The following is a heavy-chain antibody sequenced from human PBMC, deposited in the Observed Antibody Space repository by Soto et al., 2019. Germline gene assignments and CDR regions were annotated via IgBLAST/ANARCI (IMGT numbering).Heavy chain of an antibody. CDR1: SGSISTYY. CDR3: ARGLGRLQFAGFDY. V-gene: IGHV4-59*01. Sequence: ASETLSLTCSVSSGSISTYYWSWIRQPPGKGLEWIGFISHSGGTKYNPSLKSRVSMSEDTPKDQFSLRLSSVTAADTAVYYCARGLGRLQFAGFDYWGQGILVTVSS. D-gene: IGHD4-4*01. CDR2: ISHSGGT. J-gene: IGHJ4*02.